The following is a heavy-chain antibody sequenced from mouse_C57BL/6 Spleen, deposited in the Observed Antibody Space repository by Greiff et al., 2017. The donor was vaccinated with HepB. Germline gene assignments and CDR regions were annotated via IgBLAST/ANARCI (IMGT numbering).Heavy chain of an antibody. D-gene: IGHD3-2*02. J-gene: IGHJ3*01. CDR2: IYPGDGDT. CDR1: GYAFSSSR. V-gene: IGHV1-82*01. CDR3: ARTAQALFAY. Sequence: QVQLKESGPELVKPGASVKISCKASGYAFSSSRMNWVKQRPGKGLEWIGRIYPGDGDTNYNGKFKGKATLTADKSSSTAYMQLSSLTSEDSAVYFCARTAQALFAYWGQGTLVTVSA.